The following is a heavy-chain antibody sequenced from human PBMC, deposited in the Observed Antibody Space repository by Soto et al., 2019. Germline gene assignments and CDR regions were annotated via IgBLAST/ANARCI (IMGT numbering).Heavy chain of an antibody. V-gene: IGHV4-31*03. J-gene: IGHJ5*02. CDR3: ARAATSTSGRHNWFDP. Sequence: QVQLQESGPGLVKPSQTLSLTCTVSGGSISSGGYYWSWIRQHPGKGLEWMGSIYYSGSTYYNPSLKSRVTISVDTSKNQFARKLSSVTAADTAVYYCARAATSTSGRHNWFDPWGQGTLVTVSS. D-gene: IGHD6-25*01. CDR1: GGSISSGGYY. CDR2: IYYSGST.